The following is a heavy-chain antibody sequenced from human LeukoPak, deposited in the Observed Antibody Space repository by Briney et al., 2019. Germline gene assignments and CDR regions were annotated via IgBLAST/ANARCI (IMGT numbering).Heavy chain of an antibody. CDR3: ARGTTVTTLWYYYYYMDV. CDR2: INPSGGST. D-gene: IGHD4-17*01. Sequence: GASVKVSCKASGYTFTSYYMHWVRQAPGQGLEWMGIINPSGGSTNYAQTFQGRVTMTTDMSTSTVYMELSSLRSEDTAVYYCARGTTVTTLWYYYYYMDVWGKGTTVTVSS. J-gene: IGHJ6*03. V-gene: IGHV1-46*01. CDR1: GYTFTSYY.